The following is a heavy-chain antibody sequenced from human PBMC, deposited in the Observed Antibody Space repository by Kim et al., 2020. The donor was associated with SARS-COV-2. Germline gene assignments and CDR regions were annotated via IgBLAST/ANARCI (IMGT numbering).Heavy chain of an antibody. V-gene: IGHV3-21*01. J-gene: IGHJ4*02. Sequence: GGSLRLSCAASGFTFSSYGMHWVRQAPGKGLEWVSFISSSSSYIYYADSVKGRFTISRNNAKNSLYLQMNSLRAEDTAVYYCARDDYGDYNFDYWGQGTL. CDR1: GFTFSSYG. D-gene: IGHD4-17*01. CDR3: ARDDYGDYNFDY. CDR2: ISSSSSYI.